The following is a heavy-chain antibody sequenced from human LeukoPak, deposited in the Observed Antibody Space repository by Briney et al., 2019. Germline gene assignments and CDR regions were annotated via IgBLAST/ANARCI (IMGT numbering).Heavy chain of an antibody. V-gene: IGHV3-7*01. Sequence: GGSLRLSCAASGFTFSSYGMSWVRQAPGKGLEWVANTKEDGSDTSYVDSVKGRFTVSRDNSKNTLYLQMNSLRAEDTAVYYCAKDDHYGSGSFPTDYWGQGTLVTVAS. CDR1: GFTFSSYG. J-gene: IGHJ4*02. CDR3: AKDDHYGSGSFPTDY. D-gene: IGHD3-10*01. CDR2: TKEDGSDT.